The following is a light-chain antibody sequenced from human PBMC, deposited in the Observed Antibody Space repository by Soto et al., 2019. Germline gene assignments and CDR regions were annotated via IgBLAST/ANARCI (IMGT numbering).Light chain of an antibody. V-gene: IGLV1-51*02. J-gene: IGLJ3*02. CDR3: GTWDSSLSAGV. CDR1: SSNIWDNY. Sequence: QSALTQPPSVSAAPGQKVTISCSGSSSNIWDNYVSWYQQLPGTAPKLLIYENTKRPSEIPDRFSGYKSGTSATLDIAGLQTGDEADYYCGTWDSSLSAGVFGGGTKLTVL. CDR2: ENT.